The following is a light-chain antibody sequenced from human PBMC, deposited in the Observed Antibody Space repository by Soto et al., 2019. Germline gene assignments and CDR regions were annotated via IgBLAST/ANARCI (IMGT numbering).Light chain of an antibody. V-gene: IGKV3-20*01. CDR2: GAS. CDR3: QQYDNSLFT. Sequence: EIVLTQSPGTLSLSPGERATLSCRASQSVSSSRLAWYQQKPGQAPRLLIYGASNRAAGIPDRFSGSGSGADFTLTISRLEPEDFAVYYCQQYDNSLFTFGPGTKVDIK. CDR1: QSVSSSR. J-gene: IGKJ3*01.